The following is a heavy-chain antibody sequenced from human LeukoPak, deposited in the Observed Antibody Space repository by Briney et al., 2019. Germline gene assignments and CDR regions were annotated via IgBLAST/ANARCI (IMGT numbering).Heavy chain of an antibody. CDR3: AKATGTNYYYYGMDV. J-gene: IGHJ6*02. D-gene: IGHD1-26*01. CDR2: ITWNSDSI. CDR1: GFTFDDYA. V-gene: IGHV3-9*01. Sequence: GGSLRLSCAASGFTFDDYAMHWVRQTPGRGLEWVSGITWNSDSIGCADSVKGRFTISRDNAKKSLYLQMNSLRGEDTALYYCAKATGTNYYYYGMDVWGQGTAVTVSS.